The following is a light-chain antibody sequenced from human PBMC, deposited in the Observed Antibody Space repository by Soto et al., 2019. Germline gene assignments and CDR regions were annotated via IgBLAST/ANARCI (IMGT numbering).Light chain of an antibody. Sequence: DIQMTQSPSTLSASVGDRVTITCRASQSISNWLAWYQQKPGKAPNLLIYDASILESGVPSRFSGSGSGTEFTLTISSLQPDDFATYHCQQYSSYPDTFGQGTKVEI. CDR3: QQYSSYPDT. J-gene: IGKJ2*01. CDR1: QSISNW. CDR2: DAS. V-gene: IGKV1-5*01.